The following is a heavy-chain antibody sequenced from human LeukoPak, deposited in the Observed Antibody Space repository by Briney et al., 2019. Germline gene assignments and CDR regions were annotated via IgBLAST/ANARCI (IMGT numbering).Heavy chain of an antibody. J-gene: IGHJ4*02. CDR1: GFTFSSYG. Sequence: PGGSLRLSCAASGFTFSSYGMHWVRQAPGKGLEWVAVISYDGSNKYYADPVKGRFTISRDNSKNTLYLQMNSLRAEDTAVYYCAKDSSGYTDYWGQGTLVTVSS. CDR3: AKDSSGYTDY. V-gene: IGHV3-30*18. CDR2: ISYDGSNK. D-gene: IGHD3-22*01.